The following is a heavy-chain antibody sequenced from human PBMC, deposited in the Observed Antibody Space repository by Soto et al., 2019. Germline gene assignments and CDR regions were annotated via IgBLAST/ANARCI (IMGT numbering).Heavy chain of an antibody. CDR1: GYSISSGYY. D-gene: IGHD3-22*01. CDR2: IYHSGST. J-gene: IGHJ3*02. Sequence: PSETLSLTCAVSGYSISSGYYWGWIRQPPGKGLEWIGSIYHSGSTYYNPSLKSRVTISVDTSKNQFSLKLSSVTAADTAVYYCARGYYDSRGQSNTFDIWGQGTMVTVS. V-gene: IGHV4-38-2*01. CDR3: ARGYYDSRGQSNTFDI.